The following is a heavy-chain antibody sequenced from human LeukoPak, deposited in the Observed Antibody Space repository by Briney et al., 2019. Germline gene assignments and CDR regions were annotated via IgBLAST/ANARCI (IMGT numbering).Heavy chain of an antibody. CDR1: GFTFSDYY. J-gene: IGHJ6*02. CDR3: ARAQGGRDIVVVPAVISNYYGMDV. Sequence: GGSLRLSCAASGFTFSDYYMSWIRQAPGKGLEWVSYISSSGSTIYYADSVKGRFTVSRDNAKNSLYLQMNSLRAEDTAVYYCARAQGGRDIVVVPAVISNYYGMDVWGQGTTVTVSS. CDR2: ISSSGSTI. D-gene: IGHD2-2*02. V-gene: IGHV3-11*01.